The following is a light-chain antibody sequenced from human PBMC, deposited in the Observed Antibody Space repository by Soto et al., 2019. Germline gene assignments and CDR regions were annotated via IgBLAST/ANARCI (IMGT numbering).Light chain of an antibody. Sequence: QSVLTQPPSVSAAPGQKVSISCSGSNSNIANNYVSWYQQFPGTAPKLLIYKNSKRPSGIPDRFSGSKSVTSATLDITGPQSGEEADYYCETWDTSLDSELFGGGTKLT. CDR3: ETWDTSLDSEL. V-gene: IGLV1-51*02. J-gene: IGLJ2*01. CDR1: NSNIANNY. CDR2: KNS.